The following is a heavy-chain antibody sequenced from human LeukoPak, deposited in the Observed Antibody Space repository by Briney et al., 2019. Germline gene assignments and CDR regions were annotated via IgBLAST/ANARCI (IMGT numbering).Heavy chain of an antibody. Sequence: GESLKISCKGSGYSFTSYWIGWVRQMPGKGLEWMGIIYPGDSDTRYSPSFQGQVTISADKSISTASLQWSSLTASDPAMYYCATQVVAGTFDYWGQGTLVTVSS. D-gene: IGHD6-19*01. V-gene: IGHV5-51*01. CDR2: IYPGDSDT. CDR1: GYSFTSYW. J-gene: IGHJ4*02. CDR3: ATQVVAGTFDY.